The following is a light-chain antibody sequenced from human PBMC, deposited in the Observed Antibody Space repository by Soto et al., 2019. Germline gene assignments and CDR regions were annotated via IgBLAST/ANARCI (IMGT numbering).Light chain of an antibody. CDR2: EVS. V-gene: IGLV2-14*03. Sequence: ALTQPASVSGSPGQSITISCTGTSSDVGAYNYISWYQQHPGKAPKLTIYEVSNRPSGVSNRLSGSKSGNTASLTISGLQAEDEADYYCSSYTTSSTYVFGPGTKVTVL. J-gene: IGLJ1*01. CDR1: SSDVGAYNY. CDR3: SSYTTSSTYV.